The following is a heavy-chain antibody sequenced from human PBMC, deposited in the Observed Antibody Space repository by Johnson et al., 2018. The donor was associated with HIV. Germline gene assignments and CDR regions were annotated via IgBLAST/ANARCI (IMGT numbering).Heavy chain of an antibody. J-gene: IGHJ3*02. CDR2: ISTGGGST. CDR1: GFTFSDYY. V-gene: IGHV3-11*01. D-gene: IGHD3/OR15-3a*01. CDR3: AKAGFSGRPDGAFDI. Sequence: QVQLVESGGGLVKPGGSLRLSCAASGFTFSDYYMSWIRQAPGKGLEWVAYISTGGGSTYSADSVKGRFTISRDNSKNSLYLQMNSLRAEDKAVYYCAKAGFSGRPDGAFDIWGQGTMVTVSS.